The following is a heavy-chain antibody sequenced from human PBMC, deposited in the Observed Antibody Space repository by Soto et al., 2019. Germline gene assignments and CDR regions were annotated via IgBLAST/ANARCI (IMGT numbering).Heavy chain of an antibody. CDR3: TTGAQSARYVNYYYGIDL. CDR2: TYYRSKWYT. J-gene: IGHJ6*02. D-gene: IGHD1-26*01. CDR1: GDSVASNSAA. Sequence: HSQTLSLTCAISGDSVASNSAAWNWIRQSPSRGLEWLGRTYYRSKWYTDYAESVKSRITINPDTSKNQVSLQLKSVTPEDTAVYYCTTGAQSARYVNYYYGIDLWGQGTTVTVSS. V-gene: IGHV6-1*01.